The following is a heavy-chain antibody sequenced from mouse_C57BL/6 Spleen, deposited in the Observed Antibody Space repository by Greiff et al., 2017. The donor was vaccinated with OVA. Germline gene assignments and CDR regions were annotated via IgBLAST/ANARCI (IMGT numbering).Heavy chain of an antibody. J-gene: IGHJ4*01. CDR2: IYPGDGDT. CDR3: ARSNWDGYYYAMDY. V-gene: IGHV1-80*01. D-gene: IGHD4-1*01. Sequence: VKLMESGAELVKPGASVKISCKASGYAFSSYWMNWVKQRPGKGLEWIGQIYPGDGDTNYNGKFKGKATLTADKSSSTAYMQLSSLTSEDSAVYFCARSNWDGYYYAMDYWGQGTSVTVSS. CDR1: GYAFSSYW.